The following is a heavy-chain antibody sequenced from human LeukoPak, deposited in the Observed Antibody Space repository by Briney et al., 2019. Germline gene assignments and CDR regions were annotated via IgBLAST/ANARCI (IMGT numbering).Heavy chain of an antibody. CDR1: GFTFSSYG. J-gene: IGHJ4*02. V-gene: IGHV3-33*06. CDR3: AKDLYSGSYTSDY. CDR2: IWYDGSNK. D-gene: IGHD1-26*01. Sequence: GGSLRLSCAASGFTFSSYGMHWVRQAPGKGLEWVAVIWYDGSNKYYADSVKGRFTISRDNSKNTLYLQMNSLRAEDTAVYYCAKDLYSGSYTSDYRGQGTLVTVSS.